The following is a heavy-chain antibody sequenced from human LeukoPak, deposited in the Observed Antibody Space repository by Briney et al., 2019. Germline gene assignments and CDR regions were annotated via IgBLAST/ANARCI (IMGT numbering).Heavy chain of an antibody. V-gene: IGHV4-39*02. CDR3: ARERYSSGCPDY. D-gene: IGHD6-19*01. J-gene: IGHJ4*02. CDR2: IYYSGST. Sequence: PSDTLSLTCTVSGGSISSSSYYGGWIRQPPGKGLEWIGSIYYSGSTYYNPSLKSRVTISVDTSKNQFSLKLSSVTAADTAVYYCARERYSSGCPDYWGQGTLVTVSS. CDR1: GGSISSSSYY.